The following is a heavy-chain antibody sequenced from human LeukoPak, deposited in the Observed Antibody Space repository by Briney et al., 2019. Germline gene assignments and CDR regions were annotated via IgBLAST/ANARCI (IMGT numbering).Heavy chain of an antibody. CDR3: ARDNDKVVDH. J-gene: IGHJ4*01. CDR1: GFTFTSSA. CDR2: ITAYNGNR. V-gene: IGHV1-18*01. Sequence: ASVKVSCKASGFTFTSSAVQWVRQAPGQGLEWMGWITAYNGNRLYAQRFQGRITLTTDTSTSTSYMELRSLEYDDTAIYYCARDNDKVVDHWGQGTLVTVSS. D-gene: IGHD1-1*01.